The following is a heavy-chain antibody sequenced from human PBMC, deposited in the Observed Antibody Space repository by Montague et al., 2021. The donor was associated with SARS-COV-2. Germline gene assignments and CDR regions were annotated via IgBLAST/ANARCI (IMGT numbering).Heavy chain of an antibody. CDR2: IYYSGST. Sequence: SETLSLTCTVSGGSISSYYWSWIRQPPGKGLEWIGYIYYSGSTNYNPSLKSRVTISVDTSKDQFSLKLSSVTAAGTAVYYCARDKGLTIFGVVKSPGAFDIWGQGTMVTVSS. J-gene: IGHJ3*02. CDR3: ARDKGLTIFGVVKSPGAFDI. V-gene: IGHV4-59*01. CDR1: GGSISSYY. D-gene: IGHD3-3*01.